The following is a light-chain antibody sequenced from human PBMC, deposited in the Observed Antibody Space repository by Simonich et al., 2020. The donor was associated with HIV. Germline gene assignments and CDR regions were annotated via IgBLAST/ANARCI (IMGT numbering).Light chain of an antibody. J-gene: IGKJ4*01. V-gene: IGKV1-33*01. CDR3: QQYDNLPLP. CDR1: QDISNY. Sequence: EIQMTQSPSSLSASVEDRVTITCQASQDISNYLNWYQQKPGKAPKLLIYDASNLETGVPSRFSGSGSGTDFTFTISSLQPEDIATYYCQQYDNLPLPFGGGTKVEIK. CDR2: DAS.